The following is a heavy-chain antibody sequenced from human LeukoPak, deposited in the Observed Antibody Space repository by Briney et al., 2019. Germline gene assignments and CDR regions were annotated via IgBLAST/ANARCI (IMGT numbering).Heavy chain of an antibody. CDR2: IYYSGST. CDR3: ARDEYDSSGYYYNAFDT. J-gene: IGHJ3*02. V-gene: IGHV4-39*02. D-gene: IGHD3-22*01. Sequence: PSETLSLTCTVSDDSISDYYRGWIRQPPGKGLEWIGSIYYSGSTYYNPSLKSRVTISVDTSKNQFSLKLSSVTAADTAVYYCARDEYDSSGYYYNAFDTWGQGTMVTVSS. CDR1: DDSISDYY.